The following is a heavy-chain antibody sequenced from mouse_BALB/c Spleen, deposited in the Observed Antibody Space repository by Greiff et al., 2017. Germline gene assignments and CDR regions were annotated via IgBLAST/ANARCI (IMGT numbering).Heavy chain of an antibody. Sequence: EVHLVESGGGLVKPGGSLKLSCAASGFTFSSYAMSWVRQSPEKRLEWVAEISSGGSYTYYPDTVTGRFTISRDNAKNTLYLEMSSLRSEDTAMYYCARDDGYYFDDWGQGTTLTVSS. D-gene: IGHD2-3*01. V-gene: IGHV5-9-4*01. J-gene: IGHJ2*01. CDR1: GFTFSSYA. CDR2: ISSGGSYT. CDR3: ARDDGYYFDD.